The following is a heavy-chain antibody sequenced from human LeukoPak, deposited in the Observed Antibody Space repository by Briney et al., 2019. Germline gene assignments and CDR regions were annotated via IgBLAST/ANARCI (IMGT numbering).Heavy chain of an antibody. CDR3: ARAREDSSSWYLSRVQKAHAPGFDY. V-gene: IGHV3-21*06. Sequence: GSLSLSCAASGFPFSHYTMNWIRQAPGKGLEWVASISGGSTYIFYSPSVGGRVYPGSRGGRRFTVSRDDAKNTLFLQMNSLSAEDAAVYYCARAREDSSSWYLSRVQKAHAPGFDYWGQGTLVTVSS. J-gene: IGHJ4*02. CDR2: ISGGSTYI. CDR1: GFPFSHYT. D-gene: IGHD6-13*01.